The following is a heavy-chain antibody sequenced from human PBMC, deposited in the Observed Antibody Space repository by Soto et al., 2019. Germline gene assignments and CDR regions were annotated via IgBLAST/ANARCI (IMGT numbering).Heavy chain of an antibody. CDR3: ARDYYYDSSGNYYFDY. J-gene: IGHJ4*02. V-gene: IGHV1-2*02. D-gene: IGHD3-22*01. CDR1: GYTFTGYY. CDR2: INPNSGGT. Sequence: ASVKVSCKASGYTFTGYYMHWVRQAPGQGLEWMGWINPNSGGTNYAQKFQGRVTMTRDTSISTACMELSRLRSDDTAVYYCARDYYYDSSGNYYFDYWGQGTLVTVSS.